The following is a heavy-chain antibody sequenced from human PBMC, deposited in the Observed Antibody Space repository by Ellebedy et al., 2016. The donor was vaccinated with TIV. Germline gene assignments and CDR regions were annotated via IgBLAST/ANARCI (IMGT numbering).Heavy chain of an antibody. CDR3: TRGAGSSWSLPLSGMDV. CDR2: ISSSSSYI. Sequence: GESLKISCAVSGFTFRSYEMNWVRQAPGKGLEWVSSISSSSSYISYGDSVKGRFIISRCNAKKSLDLQMNSLRAEDTAVDYCTRGAGSSWSLPLSGMDVWGQGTTVTVSS. D-gene: IGHD6-13*01. J-gene: IGHJ6*02. V-gene: IGHV3-21*01. CDR1: GFTFRSYE.